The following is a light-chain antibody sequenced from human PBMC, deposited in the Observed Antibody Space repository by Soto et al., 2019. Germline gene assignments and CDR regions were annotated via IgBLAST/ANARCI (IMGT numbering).Light chain of an antibody. V-gene: IGKV1-9*01. CDR1: QGINSY. CDR2: DAS. Sequence: DIQLTQFPSFLSASIGDRATITCRASQGINSYLAWYQQKPGKAPKLLIYDASALQSGVPPRFSGSGSGTEFTLTVSSLHPEDSATYYCQQLKSYPLTFGGGTKVEIK. J-gene: IGKJ4*01. CDR3: QQLKSYPLT.